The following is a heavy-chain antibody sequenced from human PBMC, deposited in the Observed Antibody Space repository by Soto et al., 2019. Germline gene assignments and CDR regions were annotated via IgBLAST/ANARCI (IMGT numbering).Heavy chain of an antibody. D-gene: IGHD3-16*02. CDR3: ARHGVTFGGVIAPGPYYYYGMDV. Sequence: GGSISSSSYYWGWIRQPPGKGLEWIGSIYYSGSTYYNPSLKSRVTISVDTSKNQFSLKLSSVTAADTAVYYCARHGVTFGGVIAPGPYYYYGMDVWGQGTTVTVSS. J-gene: IGHJ6*02. CDR2: IYYSGST. CDR1: GGSISSSSYY. V-gene: IGHV4-39*01.